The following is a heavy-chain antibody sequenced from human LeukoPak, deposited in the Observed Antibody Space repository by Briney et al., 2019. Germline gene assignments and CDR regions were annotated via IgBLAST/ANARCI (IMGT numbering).Heavy chain of an antibody. D-gene: IGHD4-23*01. CDR1: GFTFDDYG. CDR3: ARDYGGSSPFDY. CDR2: INWDGSST. V-gene: IGHV3-20*04. J-gene: IGHJ4*02. Sequence: PGGSLRLSCVVSGFTFDDYGMIWVRQAPGKGLEWVSNINWDGSSTSYADSVKGRFTISRDNAKNSLYLQMNSLRAEDTAVYYCARDYGGSSPFDYWGQGTLVTVSS.